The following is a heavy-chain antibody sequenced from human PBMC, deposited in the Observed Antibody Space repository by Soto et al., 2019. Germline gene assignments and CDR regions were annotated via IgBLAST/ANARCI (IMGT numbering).Heavy chain of an antibody. CDR1: GYTFTSYD. CDR2: MNPNSTNR. J-gene: IGHJ6*02. CDR3: ACEGGGGMDV. V-gene: IGHV1-8*01. Sequence: QVQLVQSGAEVKKPGASVKVSCKASGYTFTSYDINWVRQATGQGLEWMGWMNPNSTNRGYAQKFQGRVTMTRNTTIRTAYVGVSSLRSEYTAVYCSACEGGGGMDVWGQGTTVTVSS. D-gene: IGHD3-16*01.